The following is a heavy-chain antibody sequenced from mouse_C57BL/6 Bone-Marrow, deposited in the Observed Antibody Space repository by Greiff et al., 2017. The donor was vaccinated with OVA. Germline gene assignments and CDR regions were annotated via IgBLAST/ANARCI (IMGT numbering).Heavy chain of an antibody. CDR2: IYPRSGNT. CDR3: AREDYCSSYDWYFDV. J-gene: IGHJ1*03. CDR1: GYTFTSYG. Sequence: QVQLQQSGAELARPGASVKLSCKASGYTFTSYGISWVKQRTGQGLEWIGEIYPRSGNTYYNEKFTGKATLTADKSSSTAYIELRSLTSEDSAVYFCAREDYCSSYDWYFDVWGTGTTVTVSS. V-gene: IGHV1-81*01. D-gene: IGHD1-1*01.